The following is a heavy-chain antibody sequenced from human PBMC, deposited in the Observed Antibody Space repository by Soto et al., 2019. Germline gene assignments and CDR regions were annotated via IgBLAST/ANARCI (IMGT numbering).Heavy chain of an antibody. J-gene: IGHJ4*02. Sequence: PGGSLRLSCAASGFTFSSYAMSWVRQAPGKGLEWVSAISGSGGSTYYADFVKGRFTISRDNSKNTLYLQMNSLRAEDTAVYYCAKVIGFDWLLYGYWGQGTLVTVSS. V-gene: IGHV3-23*01. CDR2: ISGSGGST. CDR1: GFTFSSYA. CDR3: AKVIGFDWLLYGY. D-gene: IGHD3-9*01.